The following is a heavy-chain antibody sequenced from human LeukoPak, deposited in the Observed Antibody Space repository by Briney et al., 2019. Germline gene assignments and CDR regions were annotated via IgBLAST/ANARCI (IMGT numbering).Heavy chain of an antibody. CDR1: GDSILTRTYY. V-gene: IGHV4-39*07. D-gene: IGHD3-22*01. J-gene: IGHJ4*02. CDR2: IYYSGTT. CDR3: ARGHYDSSGYFFDY. Sequence: KNSETLSLTCTVSGDSILTRTYYWAWIRQPPGRGLEWIGSIYYSGTTYYNPSLKSRVTISVDTSKNQFSLKLSSVTAADTAVYYCARGHYDSSGYFFDYWGQGTLVTVSS.